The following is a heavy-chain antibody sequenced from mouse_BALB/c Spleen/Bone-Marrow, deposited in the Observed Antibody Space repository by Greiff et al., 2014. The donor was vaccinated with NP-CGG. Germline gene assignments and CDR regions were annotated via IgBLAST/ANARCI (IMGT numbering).Heavy chain of an antibody. CDR2: ISSGGGST. V-gene: IGHV5-12-1*01. Sequence: EVKLQESGGGLVKPGGSLKLSCAASGFAFSSYDMSWVRQTPEKRLEWVAYISSGGGSTCYPDTVKGRFTISRDNAKNTLYLQMSSLKSEDTAMYYCARPLYYYGSSPFYAMDYWGQGTSVTVSS. J-gene: IGHJ4*01. CDR1: GFAFSSYD. CDR3: ARPLYYYGSSPFYAMDY. D-gene: IGHD1-1*01.